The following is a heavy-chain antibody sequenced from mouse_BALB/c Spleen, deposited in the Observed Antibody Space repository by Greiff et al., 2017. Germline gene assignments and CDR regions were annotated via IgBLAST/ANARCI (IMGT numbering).Heavy chain of an antibody. CDR2: ISDGGSYT. D-gene: IGHD3-1*01. CDR1: GFTFSDYY. CDR3: ARDRANSGFAY. Sequence: EVQGVESGGGLVKPGGSLKLSCAASGFTFSDYYMYWVRQTPEKRLEWVATISDGGSYTYYPDSVKGRFTISRDNAKNNLYLQMSSLKSEDTAMYYCARDRANSGFAYWGQGTLVTVSA. V-gene: IGHV5-4*02. J-gene: IGHJ3*01.